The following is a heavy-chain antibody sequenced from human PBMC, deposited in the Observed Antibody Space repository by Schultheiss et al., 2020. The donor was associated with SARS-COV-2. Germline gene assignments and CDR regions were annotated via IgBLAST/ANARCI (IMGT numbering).Heavy chain of an antibody. CDR2: IYYSGST. Sequence: SETLSLTCSVSGGSISSSGHYWSWIRQPPGKGLEWIGYIYYSGSTSYNSSLKSRVTISVDTSKNQFSLKLSSVTAADTAIYYCARVGYEFWSGYFAYWGQGSLVTVSS. CDR1: GGSISSSGHY. D-gene: IGHD3-3*01. CDR3: ARVGYEFWSGYFAY. V-gene: IGHV4-61*08. J-gene: IGHJ4*02.